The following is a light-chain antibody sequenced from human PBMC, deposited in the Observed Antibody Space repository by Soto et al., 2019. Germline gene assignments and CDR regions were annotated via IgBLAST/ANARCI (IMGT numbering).Light chain of an antibody. V-gene: IGKV1-39*01. Sequence: DIQMTQSPSSLSASVGDRVTIPCRASQSISNYLSWYQQIPGKAPKLLIYAASTLRSGVSSRFSGSGSGTDFTLTISSLQPEDFATYYCQQSYSTPWTFGQGTKVEI. CDR1: QSISNY. J-gene: IGKJ1*01. CDR2: AAS. CDR3: QQSYSTPWT.